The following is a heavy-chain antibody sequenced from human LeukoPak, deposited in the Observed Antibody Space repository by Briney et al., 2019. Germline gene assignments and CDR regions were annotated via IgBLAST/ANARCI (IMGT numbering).Heavy chain of an antibody. Sequence: GGSLRLSCAASGFTFNRYWLHWVRQTPGRGLVWVSRINPDGTSTDYADSVKGRFTISRDNAKNSLYLQMNSLRAEDTAVYYCARDPDRRELGESDIWGQGTLVTVSS. D-gene: IGHD3-16*01. CDR3: ARDPDRRELGESDI. J-gene: IGHJ4*02. CDR1: GFTFNRYW. V-gene: IGHV3-74*01. CDR2: INPDGTST.